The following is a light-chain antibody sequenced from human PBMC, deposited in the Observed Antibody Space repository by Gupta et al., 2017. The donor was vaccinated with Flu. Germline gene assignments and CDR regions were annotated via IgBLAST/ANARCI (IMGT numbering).Light chain of an antibody. V-gene: IGKV1-12*01. CDR2: AKL. J-gene: IGKJ5*01. CDR1: QSISRW. Sequence: DTQWTHSPSPFPAPVGYRVTITCRASQSISRWLAWYQQKPGKAPKLLIYAKLGLQSGVPSRFSGSGSGTNFTITISSLQPEDFATYLYRQAYRFPITFGQGTRLEIK. CDR3: RQAYRFPIT.